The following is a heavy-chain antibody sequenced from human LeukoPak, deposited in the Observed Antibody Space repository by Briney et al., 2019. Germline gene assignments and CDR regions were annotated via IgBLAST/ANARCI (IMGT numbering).Heavy chain of an antibody. V-gene: IGHV3-23*01. CDR2: ISGSAGST. Sequence: GGSLRLSCAASGFTFSSFGMSWVRQAPGKGLEWVSSISGSAGSTYHADSVKGRFTISRDNSKNTLYLQMNSLRADDTAVYYCVREWRQQLVLEYWGQGTLVTVSS. CDR1: GFTFSSFG. J-gene: IGHJ4*02. D-gene: IGHD6-13*01. CDR3: VREWRQQLVLEY.